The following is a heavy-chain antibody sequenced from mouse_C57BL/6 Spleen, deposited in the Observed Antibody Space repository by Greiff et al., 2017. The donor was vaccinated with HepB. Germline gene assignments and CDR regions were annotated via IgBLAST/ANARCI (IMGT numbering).Heavy chain of an antibody. Sequence: QVQLQQPGTELVKPGASVKLSSKASGYTFTSYWMHWVKQRPGQGLEWIGNINPSNGGTNYNEKFKSKATLTVDKSSSTAYMQLSSLTSEDSAVYYCARGHYGNYGFAYWGQGTLVTVSA. V-gene: IGHV1-53*01. CDR1: GYTFTSYW. J-gene: IGHJ3*01. CDR3: ARGHYGNYGFAY. D-gene: IGHD2-1*01. CDR2: INPSNGGT.